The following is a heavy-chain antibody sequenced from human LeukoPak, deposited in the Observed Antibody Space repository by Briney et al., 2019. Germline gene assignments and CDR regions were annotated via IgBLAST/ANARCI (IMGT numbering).Heavy chain of an antibody. D-gene: IGHD4-17*01. Sequence: GGSLRLSCAASGFTFSSYAMSWVRQAPGKGLEWVSAISGSGGSTYYADSVKGRFTISRDNSKNTLYLQMNSLRVEDTAVYYCAKATSVTTLFDYWGQGTLVTVSS. V-gene: IGHV3-23*01. J-gene: IGHJ4*02. CDR2: ISGSGGST. CDR3: AKATSVTTLFDY. CDR1: GFTFSSYA.